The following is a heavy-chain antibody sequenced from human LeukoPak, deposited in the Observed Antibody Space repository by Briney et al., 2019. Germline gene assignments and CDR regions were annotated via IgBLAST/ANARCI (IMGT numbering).Heavy chain of an antibody. CDR3: AAKALTYCGGDCSSYI. Sequence: PGGSLRLSCAASGFSISDYYMSWIRQAPGKGLEWVSAIGGSGGSTYYADSVKGRFTISRDNSKNTLYLQMNSLRAEDTAVFYCAAKALTYCGGDCSSYIWGQGTMVTVSS. J-gene: IGHJ3*02. CDR2: IGGSGGST. D-gene: IGHD2-21*02. V-gene: IGHV3-23*01. CDR1: GFSISDYY.